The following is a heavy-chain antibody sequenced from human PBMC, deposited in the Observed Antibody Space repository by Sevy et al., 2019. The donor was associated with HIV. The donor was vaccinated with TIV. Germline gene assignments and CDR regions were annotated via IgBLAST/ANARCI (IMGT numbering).Heavy chain of an antibody. D-gene: IGHD3-22*01. CDR1: GYTFTSYG. J-gene: IGHJ5*02. V-gene: IGHV1-18*01. Sequence: ASVNVSCKASGYTFTSYGISWVRQAPGQGLEWMGWISAYNGNTNYAQKLQGRVTMTTDTSTSTAYMELRSLRSDDTAVYYCARVRWSYYDSSGYWFDPWGQGTLVTVSS. CDR3: ARVRWSYYDSSGYWFDP. CDR2: ISAYNGNT.